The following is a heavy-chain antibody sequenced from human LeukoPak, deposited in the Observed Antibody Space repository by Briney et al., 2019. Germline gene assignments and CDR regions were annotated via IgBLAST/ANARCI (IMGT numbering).Heavy chain of an antibody. CDR2: VDPEDGET. J-gene: IGHJ4*02. CDR3: AIIFHSSGWALDY. CDR1: GYTLTELS. Sequence: ASVKVSCKVSGYTLTELSMHRVRQAPGKGLEWMGGVDPEDGETIYAQKFQGRVTMTEDTSTDTAYMELTSLRSEDTAVSYCAIIFHSSGWALDYWGQGTLVTVSS. V-gene: IGHV1-24*01. D-gene: IGHD6-19*01.